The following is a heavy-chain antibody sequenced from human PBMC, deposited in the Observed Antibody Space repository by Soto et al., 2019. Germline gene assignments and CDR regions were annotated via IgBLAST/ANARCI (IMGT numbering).Heavy chain of an antibody. CDR1: GFTFSSYA. D-gene: IGHD3-22*01. V-gene: IGHV3-30-3*02. CDR2: ISFDGSNE. Sequence: QVQLVESGGGVVQPGWSLRLSCAASGFTFSSYAMHWIRQAPGKGLEWVTIISFDGSNEYYADSVKGRFTISRDNSKNTLYLQVRSLRAEDTAVYYCAKTYYYDRSGYYQNWFDPWGQATLVTVSS. J-gene: IGHJ5*02. CDR3: AKTYYYDRSGYYQNWFDP.